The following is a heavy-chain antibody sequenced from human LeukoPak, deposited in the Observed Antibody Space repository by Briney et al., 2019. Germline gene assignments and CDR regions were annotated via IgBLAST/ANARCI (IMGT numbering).Heavy chain of an antibody. Sequence: PSETLSLTCAVYGGSFSGYYWSWIRQPPGKGLEWIGEINHSGSTNYNPSLKSRVTISVDTSKNQFSLKLSSVTAADTAVYYCARTHCSGGSCYNATFDYWGRGTLVTVSS. CDR1: GGSFSGYY. J-gene: IGHJ4*02. CDR2: INHSGST. D-gene: IGHD2-15*01. V-gene: IGHV4-34*01. CDR3: ARTHCSGGSCYNATFDY.